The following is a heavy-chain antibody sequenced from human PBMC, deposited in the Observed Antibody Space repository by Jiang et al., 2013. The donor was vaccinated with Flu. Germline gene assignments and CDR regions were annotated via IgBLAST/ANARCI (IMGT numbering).Heavy chain of an antibody. Sequence: VKKPGASVKVSCKASGYTFTSYGISWVRQAPGQGLEWMGWISAYNGNTNYAQKLQGRVTMTTDTSTSTAYMELRSLRSDDTAVYYCARAVEEWFGELKYYFDYWGQGTLVTVSS. V-gene: IGHV1-18*01. D-gene: IGHD3-10*01. J-gene: IGHJ4*02. CDR3: ARAVEEWFGELKYYFDY. CDR1: GYTFTSYG. CDR2: ISAYNGNT.